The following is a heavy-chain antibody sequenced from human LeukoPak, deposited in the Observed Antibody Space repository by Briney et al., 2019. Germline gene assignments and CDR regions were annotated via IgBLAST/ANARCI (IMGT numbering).Heavy chain of an antibody. D-gene: IGHD6-13*01. CDR1: GGSISSSSYY. J-gene: IGHJ3*01. Sequence: SETLSLTCTVSGGSISSSSYYWGWIRQSAGKGLEWVGRIYSHGNADYNPSLNSRVTMSLDTSKNQFSLKLTSVTAADTAVYYCARFRMTASATAAFDLWGQGTLVTVSS. V-gene: IGHV4-61*02. CDR2: IYSHGNA. CDR3: ARFRMTASATAAFDL.